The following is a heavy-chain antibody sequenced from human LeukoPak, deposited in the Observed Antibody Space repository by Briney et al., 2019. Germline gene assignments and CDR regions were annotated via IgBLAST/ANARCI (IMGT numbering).Heavy chain of an antibody. D-gene: IGHD3-10*01. CDR2: IYYSGST. CDR3: ARGADYGSTWFDP. CDR1: GGSISSYY. V-gene: IGHV4-59*01. Sequence: SETLSLTCTVSGGSISSYYWSWIRQPPGKGLEWIGYIYYSGSTNYNPSLKSRVTISVDTSKNQFSLKLSSVTAADTAVYYCARGADYGSTWFDPWGQGTLVTVFS. J-gene: IGHJ5*02.